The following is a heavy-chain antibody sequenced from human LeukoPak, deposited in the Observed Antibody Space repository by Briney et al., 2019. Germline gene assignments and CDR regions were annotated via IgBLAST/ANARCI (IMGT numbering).Heavy chain of an antibody. CDR1: GFTFSSYA. CDR3: TVFGEFDY. Sequence: GGSLRLSCAASGFTFSSYAMSWVRQAPGKGLEWVGFIRSKAYGGTTEYAASVKGRFTISRDDSKSIAYLQMNSLKTEDTAVYYCTVFGEFDYWGQGTLVTVSS. J-gene: IGHJ4*02. D-gene: IGHD3-10*02. CDR2: IRSKAYGGTT. V-gene: IGHV3-49*04.